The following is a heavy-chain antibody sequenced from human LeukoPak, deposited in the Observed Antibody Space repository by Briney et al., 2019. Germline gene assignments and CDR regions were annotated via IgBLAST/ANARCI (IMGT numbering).Heavy chain of an antibody. CDR1: GYSISSGYY. J-gene: IGHJ3*02. CDR3: ARGFRSSGYDFRIFDI. Sequence: TSETLSLTCTVSGYSISSGYYWGWIRQPPGKGLEWIGSIYHSGSTYYNPSLKSRVTISVDTSKNQFSLKLSSVTAADTAVYYCARGFRSSGYDFRIFDIWGQGTMVTVSS. CDR2: IYHSGST. V-gene: IGHV4-38-2*02. D-gene: IGHD5-12*01.